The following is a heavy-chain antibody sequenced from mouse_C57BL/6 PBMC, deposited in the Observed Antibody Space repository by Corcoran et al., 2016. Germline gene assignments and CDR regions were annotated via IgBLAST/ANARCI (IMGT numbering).Heavy chain of an antibody. CDR1: GYTFTDYY. J-gene: IGHJ4*01. CDR2: INPNNGGT. Sequence: EVQLQQSGPELVKPGASVKISCKASGYTFTDYYMNWVKQSHGKSLEWIGDINPNNGGTSYNQKFKGKATLTVDKSSSTAYMELRSLTSEDSAVYYCARRGLRLGPYAMDYWGQGTSVTVSS. V-gene: IGHV1-26*01. CDR3: ARRGLRLGPYAMDY. D-gene: IGHD2-4*01.